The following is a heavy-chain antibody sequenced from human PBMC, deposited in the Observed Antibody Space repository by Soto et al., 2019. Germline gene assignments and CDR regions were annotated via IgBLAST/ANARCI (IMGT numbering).Heavy chain of an antibody. CDR2: IYYSGGT. J-gene: IGHJ3*02. CDR1: GGSISSGDYY. Sequence: SETLSLTCTVSGGSISSGDYYWSWIRQPPGKGLEWIGYIYYSGGTYYNPSLKSRVTISVDTSKNQFSLKLSSVTAADTAVYYCARYSYGPSRGAFDIWGQGTMVTVSS. V-gene: IGHV4-30-4*01. D-gene: IGHD5-18*01. CDR3: ARYSYGPSRGAFDI.